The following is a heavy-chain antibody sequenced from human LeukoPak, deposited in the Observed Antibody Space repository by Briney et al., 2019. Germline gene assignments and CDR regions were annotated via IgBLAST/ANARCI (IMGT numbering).Heavy chain of an antibody. CDR1: GFXFSSYW. D-gene: IGHD1-26*01. J-gene: IGHJ3*01. V-gene: IGHV3-74*01. Sequence: GGSLRLSCAASGFXFSSYWMHWVRQAPGKGLVWVSRIKRNGSERSITDSADSVKGRFTISRDNVKNTLHLQMNSLRAEHTAVYYCARGGSPPEALGDTFDVWGQGTLVTVSS. CDR2: IKRNGSERSIT. CDR3: ARGGSPPEALGDTFDV.